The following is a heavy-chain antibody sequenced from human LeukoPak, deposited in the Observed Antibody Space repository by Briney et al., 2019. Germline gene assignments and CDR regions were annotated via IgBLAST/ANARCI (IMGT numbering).Heavy chain of an antibody. D-gene: IGHD6-19*01. CDR3: AREIVSAVAGNFDY. J-gene: IGHJ4*02. Sequence: GRSLRLSCAASGFNFRSYEMNWVRQALGKGLEWASYISNTDETRTYADSVKGRFTISRDNAKNSLHLEMNSLRAEDTAVYYCAREIVSAVAGNFDYWGQGTLVTVSS. V-gene: IGHV3-48*03. CDR1: GFNFRSYE. CDR2: ISNTDETR.